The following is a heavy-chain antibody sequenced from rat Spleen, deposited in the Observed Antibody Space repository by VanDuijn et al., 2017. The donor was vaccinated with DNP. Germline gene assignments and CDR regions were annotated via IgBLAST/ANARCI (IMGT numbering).Heavy chain of an antibody. D-gene: IGHD1-11*01. CDR2: IIYDGSST. J-gene: IGHJ1*01. CDR3: ATQGTTTEYWYFDF. Sequence: EVQLVESGGGLVQPGNSLKLSCAASGFTFSDYAMAWVRQSPKKGLEWVATIIYDGSSTYYRDSVKGRFTISRDNAKNTQYLQMDSLRSEDTATYYCATQGTTTEYWYFDFWGPGTMVTVSS. CDR1: GFTFSDYA. V-gene: IGHV5S10*01.